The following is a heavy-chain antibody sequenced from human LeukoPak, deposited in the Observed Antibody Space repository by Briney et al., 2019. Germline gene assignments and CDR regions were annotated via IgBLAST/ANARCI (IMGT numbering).Heavy chain of an antibody. Sequence: PGGSLRLSCAASGFTFSDYSMSWVRQAPGKGLEWVSYITSSGTTIYYADSVKDRFTISRDNAKNSLYLQMNSLRAEDTAVYYCARGRGTYFDYWGQGTLVTVSS. V-gene: IGHV3-11*04. CDR1: GFTFSDYS. D-gene: IGHD3-16*01. J-gene: IGHJ4*02. CDR2: ITSSGTTI. CDR3: ARGRGTYFDY.